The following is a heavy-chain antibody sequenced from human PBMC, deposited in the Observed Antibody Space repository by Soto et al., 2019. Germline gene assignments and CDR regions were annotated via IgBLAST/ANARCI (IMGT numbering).Heavy chain of an antibody. CDR2: INLSGST. D-gene: IGHD6-19*01. V-gene: IGHV4-34*01. Sequence: QVQLQQWGAGLLKPSETLSLTCAVYGGSFSGYNWSWIRQPPGKGLEWIGEINLSGSTKYNPSLKSRVTSSVDTSKNQFSLKLSSVTAADTAVYYCARRSGSSGWYDFFDYWGQGTLVTASS. J-gene: IGHJ4*02. CDR3: ARRSGSSGWYDFFDY. CDR1: GGSFSGYN.